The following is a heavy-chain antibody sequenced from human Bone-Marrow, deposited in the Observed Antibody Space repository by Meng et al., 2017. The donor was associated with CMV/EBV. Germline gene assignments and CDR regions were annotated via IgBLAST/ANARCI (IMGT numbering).Heavy chain of an antibody. CDR2: INPNTGTT. D-gene: IGHD3-3*01. V-gene: IGHV1-2*02. CDR3: ARDAVSYYDPWSDYPEFESWFAP. J-gene: IGHJ5*02. Sequence: YIPWLRQAPGQRLEWMGWINPNTGTTVYAQKFQGRFTVTRDTSVNTVFMELSSLRSDDTAVYYCARDAVSYYDPWSDYPEFESWFAPWGQGTLVTVSS. CDR1: Y.